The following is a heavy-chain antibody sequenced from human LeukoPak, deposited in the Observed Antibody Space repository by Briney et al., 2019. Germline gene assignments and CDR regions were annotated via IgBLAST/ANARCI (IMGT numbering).Heavy chain of an antibody. CDR3: ARVGGPRALIVVVPAANYGMDV. J-gene: IGHJ6*02. CDR1: GGSFSGYY. V-gene: IGHV4-34*01. Sequence: SETLSLTCAVYGGSFSGYYWSWIRQPPGKGLEWIGEINHSGSTNYNPSLKSRVTISVDTSKNQLSLKLSSVTAADTAVYYCARVGGPRALIVVVPAANYGMDVWGQGTTVTVSS. D-gene: IGHD2-2*01. CDR2: INHSGST.